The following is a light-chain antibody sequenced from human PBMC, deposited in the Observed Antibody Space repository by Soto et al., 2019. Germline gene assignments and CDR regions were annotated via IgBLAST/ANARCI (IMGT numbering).Light chain of an antibody. Sequence: IVLTQSPGTLSLSPGERAALSCRASQSVGSNYLAWYQQKPGQAPRLLISGASSRATGIPDRFSGSGSGTDFTLTISRLEPEDSAVYYCQQYGSSPWAFGQGTKVDI. CDR2: GAS. CDR3: QQYGSSPWA. CDR1: QSVGSNY. J-gene: IGKJ1*01. V-gene: IGKV3-20*01.